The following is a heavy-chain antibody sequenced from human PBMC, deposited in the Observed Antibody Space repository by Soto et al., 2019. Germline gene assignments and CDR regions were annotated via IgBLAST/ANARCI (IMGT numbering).Heavy chain of an antibody. CDR1: GYIFTGYY. Sequence: SVKVSCKASGYIFTGYYMHWVRQAPGQGLEWMGWINPNSGGTNYAQKFQGWVTMTRDTSISTAYMELSRLRSDDTAVYYCAIEVGRSNQFDLWGQGTMVTVSS. CDR2: INPNSGGT. CDR3: AIEVGRSNQFDL. J-gene: IGHJ5*02. D-gene: IGHD6-13*01. V-gene: IGHV1-2*04.